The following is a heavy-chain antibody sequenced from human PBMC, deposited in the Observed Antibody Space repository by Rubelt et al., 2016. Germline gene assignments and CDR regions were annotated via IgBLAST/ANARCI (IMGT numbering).Heavy chain of an antibody. CDR3: ARDRIRIAARQGWYFDL. Sequence: QVQLVQSGAEVKKPGASVKVSCKASGYTFTSYGISWVRQAPGQGLEWMGWISAYNGNTNYAQKLQGSVNMTPATCTSTAYMGLRSLRSDDTAVYYCARDRIRIAARQGWYFDLWGRGTLVTVSS. V-gene: IGHV1-18*01. J-gene: IGHJ2*01. D-gene: IGHD6-6*01. CDR2: ISAYNGNT. CDR1: GYTFTSYG.